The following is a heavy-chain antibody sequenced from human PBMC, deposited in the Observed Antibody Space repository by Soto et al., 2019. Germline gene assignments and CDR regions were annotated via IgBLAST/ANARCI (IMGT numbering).Heavy chain of an antibody. D-gene: IGHD3-16*01. CDR2: ISGYNGHT. V-gene: IGHV1-18*01. CDR1: GYTFTTYG. J-gene: IGHJ6*02. CDR3: AREGEMTYYYYGLDV. Sequence: QVQLVQSGAEVRKPGASVKVSCKASGYTFTTYGISWVRQAPGQGLEWMGWISGYNGHTKYAQKFQGRVTMTTDTSTSTVYMDLRSLRSDDTAGYYCAREGEMTYYYYGLDVWGQGTTVTVSS.